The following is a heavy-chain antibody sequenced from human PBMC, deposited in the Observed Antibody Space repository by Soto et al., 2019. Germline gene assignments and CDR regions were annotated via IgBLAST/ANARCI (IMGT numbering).Heavy chain of an antibody. CDR3: ARELGGTWYNWFDP. CDR2: LHSDVST. D-gene: IGHD6-13*01. Sequence: GGSLRLSCAVSGFTVSSNSITWVRQAPGQGLEWVSVLHSDVSTYYVDSVKGRFVISRDNSKNTVYLQMNSLRAEDTAIYYCARELGGTWYNWFDPWGQGTLVTVSS. CDR1: GFTVSSNS. V-gene: IGHV3-53*01. J-gene: IGHJ5*02.